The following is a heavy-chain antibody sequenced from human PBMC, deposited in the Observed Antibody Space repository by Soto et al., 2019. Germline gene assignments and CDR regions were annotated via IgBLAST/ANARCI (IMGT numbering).Heavy chain of an antibody. CDR2: ISSSSSSK. D-gene: IGHD3-22*01. CDR3: ARGRPFYYDSSGYYYYAFEI. J-gene: IGHJ3*02. CDR1: GFTFSSYS. Sequence: EVQLVESGGGLVKPGGSLRLSCAASGFTFSSYSMSWVRQAPGRGLEWVSSISSSSSSKYYADSVKGRFTISRDNAKNSLYLQMNRLRAEDTAVYYCARGRPFYYDSSGYYYYAFEIWGQGTMVTVSS. V-gene: IGHV3-21*01.